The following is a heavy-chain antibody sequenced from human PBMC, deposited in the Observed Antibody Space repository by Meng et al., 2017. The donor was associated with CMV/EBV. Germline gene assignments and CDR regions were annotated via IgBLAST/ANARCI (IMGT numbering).Heavy chain of an antibody. D-gene: IGHD3-3*01. CDR1: GFTFSSYS. J-gene: IGHJ5*02. CDR2: ISSSSSYI. Sequence: GGSLRLSCAASGFTFSSYSMNWVRQAPGKGLEWVSSISSSSSYIYYADSVKGRFTIPRDNAKNSLYLQMNSLRAEDTAVYYCARDATYYDFWSGYISWFDPWGQGTLVTVSS. V-gene: IGHV3-21*01. CDR3: ARDATYYDFWSGYISWFDP.